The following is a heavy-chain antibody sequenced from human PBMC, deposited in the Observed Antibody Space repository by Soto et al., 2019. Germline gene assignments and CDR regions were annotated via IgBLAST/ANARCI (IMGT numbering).Heavy chain of an antibody. CDR2: VSPYNGNT. Sequence: ASVTFSCKASGYTFTSYGISWVRQAPGQGLEWMGWVSPYNGNTKYAQKFQGRVTMTTDTSTRTPYMELRSLRPDDTAVYYCARVIAARPDYGMDVWGQGTTVTVS. V-gene: IGHV1-18*01. D-gene: IGHD6-6*01. CDR3: ARVIAARPDYGMDV. J-gene: IGHJ6*02. CDR1: GYTFTSYG.